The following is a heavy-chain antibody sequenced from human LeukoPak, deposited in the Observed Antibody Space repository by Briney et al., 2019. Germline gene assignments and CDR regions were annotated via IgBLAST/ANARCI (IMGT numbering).Heavy chain of an antibody. Sequence: PGGSLRLSCAASGFTFSSYEMNWVRQAPGKGLEWVSYISSSGSTIYYADSVKGRFTISRDNAKNSLYLQMNSLRAEDTAVYYCARGGVSRAAFDLWGQGTMVTVSS. V-gene: IGHV3-48*03. CDR3: ARGGVSRAAFDL. CDR2: ISSSGSTI. CDR1: GFTFSSYE. J-gene: IGHJ3*01.